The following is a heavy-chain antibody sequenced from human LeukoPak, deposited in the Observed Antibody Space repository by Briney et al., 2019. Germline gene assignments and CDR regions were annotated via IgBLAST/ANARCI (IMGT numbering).Heavy chain of an antibody. CDR2: ISSSGSDL. Sequence: GGSLILSCAASGFTFDIYSMNWVRQAPGKGLEWVSSISSSGSDLNYADSVKGRFTISRDNAEKSLYLQMNSLRAEDTAVFYCARDRGSFGSTEYSFDIWGQGTMVTVSS. CDR3: ARDRGSFGSTEYSFDI. D-gene: IGHD2/OR15-2a*01. J-gene: IGHJ3*02. V-gene: IGHV3-21*01. CDR1: GFTFDIYS.